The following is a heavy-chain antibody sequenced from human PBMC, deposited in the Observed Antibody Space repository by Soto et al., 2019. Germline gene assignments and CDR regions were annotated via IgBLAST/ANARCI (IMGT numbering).Heavy chain of an antibody. CDR3: ARARGSYVVYYFDY. J-gene: IGHJ4*02. D-gene: IGHD1-26*01. CDR1: GYTFTSYA. CDR2: INAGNGNT. V-gene: IGHV1-3*01. Sequence: ASVKVSCKASGYTFTSYAMHWVRQAPGQRLEWMGWINAGNGNTKYSQKFQGRVAITRDTSASTAYMELSSLRSEDMAVYYCARARGSYVVYYFDYWGQGTLVTVSS.